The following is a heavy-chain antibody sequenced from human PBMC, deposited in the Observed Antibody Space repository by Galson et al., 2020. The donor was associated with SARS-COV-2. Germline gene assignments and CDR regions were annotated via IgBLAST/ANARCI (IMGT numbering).Heavy chain of an antibody. CDR1: GGSMRSTSSY. Sequence: SETLSLTCSVSGGSMRSTSSYWGWIRQPPGKGLEWIGSIYYTGSAYYNPSLKSRLTISIDTSKSHFSLKLTSVSAADTAVYYCARDRDFSFDFWGQGTLITVSS. J-gene: IGHJ4*01. CDR2: IYYTGSA. CDR3: ARDRDFSFDF. V-gene: IGHV4-39*07.